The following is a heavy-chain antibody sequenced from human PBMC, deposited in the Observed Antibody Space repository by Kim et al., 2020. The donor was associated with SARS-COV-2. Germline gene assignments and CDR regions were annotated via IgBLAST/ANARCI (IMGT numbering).Heavy chain of an antibody. CDR3: ARDYGSGTDAFDI. D-gene: IGHD3-10*01. J-gene: IGHJ3*02. Sequence: YHPSLKSRVTISVDTSKNQFSLKLSSVTAADTAVYYCARDYGSGTDAFDIWGQGTMVTVSS. V-gene: IGHV4-59*01.